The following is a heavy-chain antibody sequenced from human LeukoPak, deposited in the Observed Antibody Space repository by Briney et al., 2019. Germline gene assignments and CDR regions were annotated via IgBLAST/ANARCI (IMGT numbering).Heavy chain of an antibody. V-gene: IGHV4-34*01. CDR3: ANRGSVVTAMSGHWFDP. Sequence: SETLSLTCAVYGGSFSGYYWSWIRQPPGKGLEWIGEINHSGSTNYNPSLKSRVTISVDTSKNQFSLKLGSVTAADTAVYYCANRGSVVTAMSGHWFDPWGQGTLVTVSS. CDR1: GGSFSGYY. D-gene: IGHD2-21*02. J-gene: IGHJ5*02. CDR2: INHSGST.